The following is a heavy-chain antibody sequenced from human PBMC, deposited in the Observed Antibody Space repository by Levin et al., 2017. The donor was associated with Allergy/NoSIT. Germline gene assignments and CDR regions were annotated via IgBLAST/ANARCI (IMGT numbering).Heavy chain of an antibody. J-gene: IGHJ4*02. CDR2: LSSSSSEI. CDR3: ATTLPGTVAVGRPFEY. CDR1: GFTFSSYN. D-gene: IGHD6-19*01. V-gene: IGHV3-48*02. Sequence: LSLTCVASGFTFSSYNMNWVRQAPGKGLEWVSFLSSSSSEIHYADSVKGRFTISRDNAKNSLYLQMNSLRDEDTAVYYCATTLPGTVAVGRPFEYWGQGTLVTVSS.